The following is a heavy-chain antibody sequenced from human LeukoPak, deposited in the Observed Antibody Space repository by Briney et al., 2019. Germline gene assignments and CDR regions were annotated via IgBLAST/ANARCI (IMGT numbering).Heavy chain of an antibody. D-gene: IGHD2-2*01. CDR3: ARGCSSTSCHDRFDY. Sequence: GGSLRLSCAASGFTFSSYGMHWVRQAPGKGLEWVAVISYDGSNKYYADSVKGRFTISRDNSKNTLYLQMNSLRAEDTAVYYCARGCSSTSCHDRFDYWGQGTLVTVSS. CDR2: ISYDGSNK. V-gene: IGHV3-30*03. J-gene: IGHJ4*02. CDR1: GFTFSSYG.